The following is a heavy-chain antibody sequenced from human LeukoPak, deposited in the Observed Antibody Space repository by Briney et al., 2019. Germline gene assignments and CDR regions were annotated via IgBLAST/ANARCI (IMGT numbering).Heavy chain of an antibody. CDR1: GGSISSYY. CDR3: ARRENGDYGYNWFDP. D-gene: IGHD4-17*01. J-gene: IGHJ5*02. V-gene: IGHV4-59*08. CDR2: IYYSGST. Sequence: PSETLSLTCTVSGGSISSYYWSWIRQPPGKGLEWIGYIYYSGSTNYNPSLKSRVTISVDTSKNQFSLKLSSVTAADTAVYYCARRENGDYGYNWFDPWGQGTLVTVSS.